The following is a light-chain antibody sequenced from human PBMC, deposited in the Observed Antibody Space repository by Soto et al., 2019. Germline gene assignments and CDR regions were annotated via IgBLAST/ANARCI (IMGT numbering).Light chain of an antibody. Sequence: QSALTQPASVSGSLGQSISISCTGTIRDVGGYNYVSWYQQHPGKAPKLMIYEVTNRPSGVSDRFSGSKSGNTASLTISGLQAEDEAEYYCSSYPRGNTLSVFGAGTKLTVL. CDR2: EVT. V-gene: IGLV2-14*01. CDR1: IRDVGGYNY. CDR3: SSYPRGNTLSV. J-gene: IGLJ2*01.